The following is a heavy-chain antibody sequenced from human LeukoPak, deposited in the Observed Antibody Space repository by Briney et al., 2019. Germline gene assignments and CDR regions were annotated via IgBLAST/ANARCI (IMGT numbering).Heavy chain of an antibody. D-gene: IGHD3-10*01. CDR1: GGSVSSSSYY. CDR2: IYYSGTT. J-gene: IGHJ5*02. CDR3: ARVNTLIRGIGWFDP. Sequence: SETLSLTCNVSGGSVSSSSYYWGWIRQPPGKGLELIGNIYYSGTTYYNPSLKSRVTISVDTSKNQFSLKLSSVTAADTAVYYCARVNTLIRGIGWFDPWGQGILVTVSS. V-gene: IGHV4-39*07.